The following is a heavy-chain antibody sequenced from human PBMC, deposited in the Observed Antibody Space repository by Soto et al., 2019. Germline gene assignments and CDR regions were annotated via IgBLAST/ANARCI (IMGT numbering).Heavy chain of an antibody. CDR2: ISGSGDRT. J-gene: IGHJ4*02. Sequence: PGGSVRLSCAASGITISNYPMSWVRQAPGKGLDWVSGISGSGDRTYYADSAKGRFSISKDISKNSLSLQLDSLGVEDTAVYFCVKDDGGYPSTAPHWGQGTLVTVSS. D-gene: IGHD3-22*01. CDR3: VKDDGGYPSTAPH. CDR1: GITISNYP. V-gene: IGHV3-23*01.